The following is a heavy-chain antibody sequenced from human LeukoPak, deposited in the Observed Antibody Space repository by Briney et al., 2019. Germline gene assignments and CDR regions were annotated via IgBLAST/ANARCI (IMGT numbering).Heavy chain of an antibody. V-gene: IGHV1-8*02. J-gene: IGHJ4*02. CDR1: GYTFTSYD. CDR2: MSPKSANT. Sequence: GASVKVSCKASGYTFTSYDINWVRQASGQGLEWMGWMSPKSANTGYAQKFQGRVTMTTDTSTSTAYMELRSLRSDDTAVYYCARVVGGYCSSTSCYAPYFDYWGQGTLVTVSS. D-gene: IGHD2-2*03. CDR3: ARVVGGYCSSTSCYAPYFDY.